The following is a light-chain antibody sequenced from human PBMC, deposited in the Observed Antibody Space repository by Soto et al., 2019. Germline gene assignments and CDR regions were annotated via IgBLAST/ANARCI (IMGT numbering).Light chain of an antibody. CDR3: QQYNNWPPDYT. J-gene: IGKJ5*01. CDR1: QSVSSY. CDR2: DAS. V-gene: IGKV3-11*01. Sequence: DIVLTQSPATLSLSPGERATLSCRASQSVSSYLAWYQQKTGKAPRLLIYDASNRATGIPARFSGSVSGTEFTLTISSLQSEDFAVYYGQQYNNWPPDYTFGQGTRLEIK.